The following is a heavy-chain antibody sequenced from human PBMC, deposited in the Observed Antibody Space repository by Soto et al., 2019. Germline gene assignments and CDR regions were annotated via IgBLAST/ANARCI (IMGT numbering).Heavy chain of an antibody. D-gene: IGHD2-15*01. J-gene: IGHJ4*02. V-gene: IGHV3-30*18. CDR2: ISYDGSNK. CDR3: AKGGIVVVVAATPNDYFDY. CDR1: GFTFSSYG. Sequence: ESGGGVVQPGRSLRLSCAASGFTFSSYGMHWVRQAPGKGLEWVAVISYDGSNKYYADSVKGRFTISRDNSKNTLYLQMNSRRAEDTAVYYCAKGGIVVVVAATPNDYFDYWGQGTLVTVSS.